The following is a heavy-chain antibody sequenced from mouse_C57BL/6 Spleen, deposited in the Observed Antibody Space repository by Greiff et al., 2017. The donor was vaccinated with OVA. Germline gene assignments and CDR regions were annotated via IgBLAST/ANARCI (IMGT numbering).Heavy chain of an antibody. CDR1: GYTFTSYW. Sequence: QVQLKQPGAELVRPGSSVKLSCKASGYTFTSYWMDWVKQRPGQGLEWIGNIYPSDSETHYNQKFKDKATLTVDKSSSTAYMQLSSLTSEDSAVYYCARNYGRSFDYWGQGTTLTVSS. V-gene: IGHV1-61*01. CDR3: ARNYGRSFDY. D-gene: IGHD2-1*01. J-gene: IGHJ2*01. CDR2: IYPSDSET.